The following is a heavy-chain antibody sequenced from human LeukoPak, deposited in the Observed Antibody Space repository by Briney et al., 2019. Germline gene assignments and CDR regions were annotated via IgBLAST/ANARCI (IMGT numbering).Heavy chain of an antibody. Sequence: GSLRLSCAASGFTFSNAWMSWIRQPPGKGLEWIGEINHSGSTNYNPSLKSRVTISVDTSKNQFSLKLSSVTAADTAVYYCARLRHYYGSGSYYYYYYYMDVWGKGTTVTISS. CDR2: INHSGST. CDR3: ARLRHYYGSGSYYYYYYYMDV. J-gene: IGHJ6*03. D-gene: IGHD3-10*01. V-gene: IGHV4-34*01. CDR1: GFTFSNAW.